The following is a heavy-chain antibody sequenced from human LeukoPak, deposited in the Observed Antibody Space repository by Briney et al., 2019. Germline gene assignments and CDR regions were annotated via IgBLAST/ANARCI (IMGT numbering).Heavy chain of an antibody. V-gene: IGHV3-11*01. CDR2: ITSGGTK. CDR3: ARDGGSGNYFIDY. D-gene: IGHD3-10*01. CDR1: GFTLSDYY. J-gene: IGHJ4*02. Sequence: GGSLRLSCEASGFTLSDYYMSWIRQAPGKGLEWVSYITSGGTKYYADSVKGRFTISRDNAKNSLYLKMNSLRAEDTAVYYCARDGGSGNYFIDYWGQGTLVTVSS.